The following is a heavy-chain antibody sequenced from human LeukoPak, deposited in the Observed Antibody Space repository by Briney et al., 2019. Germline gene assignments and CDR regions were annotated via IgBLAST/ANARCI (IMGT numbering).Heavy chain of an antibody. CDR3: AREVSYYYDSSGHFDY. J-gene: IGHJ4*02. V-gene: IGHV4-30-4*01. CDR2: IYYSGST. CDR1: GGSISSGDYY. Sequence: SETLSLTCTVSGGSISSGDYYWSWIRQPPGKGLEWIGYIYYSGSTYYNPSLKSRVTISVDTSKNQCSLKLSAVTAADTAVYYCAREVSYYYDSSGHFDYWGQGTLVTVSS. D-gene: IGHD3-22*01.